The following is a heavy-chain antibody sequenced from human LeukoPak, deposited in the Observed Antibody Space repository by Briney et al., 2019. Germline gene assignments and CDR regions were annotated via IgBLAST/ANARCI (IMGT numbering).Heavy chain of an antibody. CDR2: IFHSGTT. CDR3: AKSIASAGTNSCYYMDV. D-gene: IGHD6-13*01. Sequence: SETLSLTCTVSGYSISTGYYWGWIRQSPEKGLEWIGSIFHSGTTYYNPSLKSRVTLSVDTSKNQFSLRLSSVTAADTAVYFCAKSIASAGTNSCYYMDVWGKGTTVTVSS. CDR1: GYSISTGYY. J-gene: IGHJ6*03. V-gene: IGHV4-38-2*02.